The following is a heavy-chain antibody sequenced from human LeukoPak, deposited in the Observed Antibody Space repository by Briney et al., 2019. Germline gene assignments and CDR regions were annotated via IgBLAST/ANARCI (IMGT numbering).Heavy chain of an antibody. CDR3: ASRHSDAYYYQFDY. CDR2: FHPSGNVV. V-gene: IGHV1-46*01. J-gene: IGHJ4*02. Sequence: ASVKVSCKASGYTSSYFYIHCVRQAPGQGLEWMGIFHPSGNVVTYAHEFQGRVTMATDTSTSTFYMDLSSLRSEDTAVYYCASRHSDAYYYQFDYWGQGTLVTVSS. CDR1: GYTSSYFY. D-gene: IGHD3-22*01.